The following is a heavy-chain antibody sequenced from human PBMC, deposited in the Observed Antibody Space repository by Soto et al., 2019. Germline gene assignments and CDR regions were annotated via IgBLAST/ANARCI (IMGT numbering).Heavy chain of an antibody. D-gene: IGHD4-17*01. CDR3: ARDSGYGDPFDY. CDR2: IFYSGNT. V-gene: IGHV4-59*01. Sequence: SETLSLTCSVSGGYISSYYWSWIRQPPGKGLEWIGYIFYSGNTNYNPSLRSRVTISVDTSKNQFSLKVTSVTVADTAVYYCARDSGYGDPFDYWGQGTVVT. CDR1: GGYISSYY. J-gene: IGHJ4*02.